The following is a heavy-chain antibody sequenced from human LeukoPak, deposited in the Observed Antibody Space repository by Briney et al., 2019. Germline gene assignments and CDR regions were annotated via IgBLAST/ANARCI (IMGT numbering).Heavy chain of an antibody. CDR3: ARDGSYGYGYYFDY. CDR2: IYYSGST. D-gene: IGHD5-18*01. CDR1: GGSISSYY. Sequence: SETLSLTCTVSGGSISSYYWSWIRQPPGKGLEWIGYIYYSGSTNYYPSLKSRVTISVDTSKNQFSLKLSSVTAADTAVYYCARDGSYGYGYYFDYWGQGTLVTVSS. V-gene: IGHV4-59*01. J-gene: IGHJ4*02.